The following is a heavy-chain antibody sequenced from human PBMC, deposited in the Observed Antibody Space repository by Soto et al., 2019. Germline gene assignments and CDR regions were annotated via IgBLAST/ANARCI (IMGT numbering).Heavy chain of an antibody. V-gene: IGHV3-30*18. CDR1: GFTFSSYG. J-gene: IGHJ4*02. CDR3: VKSDPGPGCRGGGCQRTFHS. CDR2: IGSTE. Sequence: QVQLVESGGGVVQPGRSLRLSCAASGFTFSSYGMHWVRQAPGKGLEWVAFIGSTEYYAESVRGRVTVSRDNSKNTLYPQMNSLGGEDTAVYYCVKSDPGPGCRGGGCQRTFHSLGQGTLGTVSS. D-gene: IGHD2-15*01.